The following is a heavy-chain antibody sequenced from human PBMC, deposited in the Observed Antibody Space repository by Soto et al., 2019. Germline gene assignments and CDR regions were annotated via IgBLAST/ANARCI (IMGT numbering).Heavy chain of an antibody. J-gene: IGHJ6*02. D-gene: IGHD3-10*01. CDR2: IYYSGST. CDR3: ARVLTYYGSGSRGYYYYGMDA. CDR1: GGSISSGGYY. Sequence: SETLSLTCTVSGGSISSGGYYWSWIRQHSGKGLEWIGYIYYSGSTYYNPSLKSRVTISVDTSKNQFSLKLSSVTAADTAVYYCARVLTYYGSGSRGYYYYGMDAWGQGTTVTVSS. V-gene: IGHV4-31*03.